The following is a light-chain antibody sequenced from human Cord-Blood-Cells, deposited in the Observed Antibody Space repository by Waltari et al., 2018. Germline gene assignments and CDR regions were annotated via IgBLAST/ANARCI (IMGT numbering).Light chain of an antibody. CDR2: KDS. CDR3: QSADSSGTYPV. CDR1: ALPKQY. V-gene: IGLV3-25*02. Sequence: SYELTQPPSVSVSPGQTARITCSGDALPKQYAYWYQQKPGQAPGLVIYKDSERPSGIPERCSGSSSGTTVTLTISGVQAEDEADYYCQSADSSGTYPVFGGGTKLTVL. J-gene: IGLJ3*02.